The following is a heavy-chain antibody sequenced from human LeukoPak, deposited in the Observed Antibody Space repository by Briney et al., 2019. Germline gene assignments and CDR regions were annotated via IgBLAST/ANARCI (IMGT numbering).Heavy chain of an antibody. V-gene: IGHV4-4*02. J-gene: IGHJ4*02. CDR2: IYRSDHS. Sequence: PSETLSLTCAVSGGSISSSDWWSWVRQPPGRGLEWIGYIYRSDHSNYNPSLTSRVTMSLDKSKNQFSLKLSSVTAADTAVYYCARDPHCSSTYCPFDYWGQGTLVIVSS. D-gene: IGHD2-2*01. CDR1: GGSISSSDW. CDR3: ARDPHCSSTYCPFDY.